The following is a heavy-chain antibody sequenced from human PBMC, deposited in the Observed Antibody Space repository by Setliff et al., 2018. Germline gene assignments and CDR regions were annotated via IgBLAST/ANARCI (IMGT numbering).Heavy chain of an antibody. Sequence: GGSLRLSCAASGFTISYYAIHWVRQAPGKGLEWVSAISGDSEYIYYRDSVKGRFTISRANSKNTLYLQMNNLRVEDTARYYCVNHNPARRSPAGTALDSWGQGTLVTVSS. V-gene: IGHV3-23*01. J-gene: IGHJ4*02. D-gene: IGHD6-19*01. CDR3: VNHNPARRSPAGTALDS. CDR2: ISGDSEYI. CDR1: GFTISYYA.